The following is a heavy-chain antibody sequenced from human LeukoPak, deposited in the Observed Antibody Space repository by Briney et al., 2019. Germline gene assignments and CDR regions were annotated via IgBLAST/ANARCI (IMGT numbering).Heavy chain of an antibody. CDR2: IKSKTDGGTT. V-gene: IGHV3-15*01. D-gene: IGHD6-13*01. J-gene: IGHJ6*03. Sequence: GGSLRLSCAASGFTFSNAWMSWVRQAPGKGLEWVGRIKSKTDGGTTDYAAPVKGRFTISRDDSKNTLYLQMNSLKTEDTAVYYCTTLDGYSSSWYIYYYYMDVWGKGTTVTVSS. CDR3: TTLDGYSSSWYIYYYYMDV. CDR1: GFTFSNAW.